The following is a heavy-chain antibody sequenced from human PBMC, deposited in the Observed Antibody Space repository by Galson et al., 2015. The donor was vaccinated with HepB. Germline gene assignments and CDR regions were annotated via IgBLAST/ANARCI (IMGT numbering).Heavy chain of an antibody. CDR1: GFTFDDFA. J-gene: IGHJ6*03. CDR3: AKDGAVADNYYFYYVDV. V-gene: IGHV3-9*01. Sequence: SLRLSCAASGFTFDDFAMHWFRQAPGKGLEWVSGIGWNSGYIGYADSVKGRFTISRDNAKNSLYLQMNSLRAEDTAFYYCAKDGAVADNYYFYYVDVWGKGTTVTVSS. D-gene: IGHD6-19*01. CDR2: IGWNSGYI.